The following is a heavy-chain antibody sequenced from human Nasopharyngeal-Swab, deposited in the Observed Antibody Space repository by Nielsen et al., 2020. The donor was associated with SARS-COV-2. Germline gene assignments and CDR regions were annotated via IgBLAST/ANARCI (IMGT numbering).Heavy chain of an antibody. Sequence: GESLKISCAASGFTFSRFDMDWVRQVTGKGLEWVSAIGTAGDTYYPRSVKGRFTISREDARNFLYLQMNSLRAEDTAVYYCARTLSASYMDVWGKGTTVTVSS. CDR3: ARTLSASYMDV. CDR2: IGTAGDT. CDR1: GFTFSRFD. V-gene: IGHV3-13*01. J-gene: IGHJ6*03.